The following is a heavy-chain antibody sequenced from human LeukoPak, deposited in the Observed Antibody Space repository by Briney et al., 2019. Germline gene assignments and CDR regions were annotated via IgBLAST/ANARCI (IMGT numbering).Heavy chain of an antibody. D-gene: IGHD2-2*02. Sequence: GGSLRLSCAASGFTFSSYSMNWVRQAPGKGLEWVSSISSSSSYIYYADSVKGRITISRDNAKNSLCLQMNSLRAEDTAAYYCARGEVVPAAIASPVDYWGQGTLVTVSS. CDR2: ISSSSSYI. V-gene: IGHV3-21*01. J-gene: IGHJ4*02. CDR1: GFTFSSYS. CDR3: ARGEVVPAAIASPVDY.